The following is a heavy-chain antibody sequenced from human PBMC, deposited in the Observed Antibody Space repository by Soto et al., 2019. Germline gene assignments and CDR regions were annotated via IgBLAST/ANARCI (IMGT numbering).Heavy chain of an antibody. V-gene: IGHV3-21*01. D-gene: IGHD6-13*01. CDR3: ARPGQQLAFDY. CDR1: GFTFSSYS. CDR2: ISSSSSYI. Sequence: GGSLRLSCAASGFTFSSYSMNWVRQAPGKGLEWVTSISSSSSYIDYADSVKGRFTISRDNAKNSLYLQMNSLRAEDTAVYYCARPGQQLAFDYWGQGTLVTVSS. J-gene: IGHJ4*02.